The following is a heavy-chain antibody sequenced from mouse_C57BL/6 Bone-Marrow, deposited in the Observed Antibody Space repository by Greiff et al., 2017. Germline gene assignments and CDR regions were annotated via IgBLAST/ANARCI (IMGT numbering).Heavy chain of an antibody. V-gene: IGHV1-54*01. CDR3: ARSRNYLAY. D-gene: IGHD2-1*01. CDR1: GYAFTNYL. Sequence: QVQLQQSGAELVRPGTSVKVSCKASGYAFTNYLIEWVKQRPGQGLEWIGVINPGSGGTNYNEKFKGKATLTADKSSSPAYMQLSSLTSEDSAVYFCARSRNYLAYWGQGTLVTVSA. CDR2: INPGSGGT. J-gene: IGHJ3*01.